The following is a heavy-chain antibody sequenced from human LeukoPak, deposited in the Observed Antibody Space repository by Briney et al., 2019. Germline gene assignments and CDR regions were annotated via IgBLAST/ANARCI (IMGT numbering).Heavy chain of an antibody. CDR2: IKQDGSEK. V-gene: IGHV3-7*03. CDR1: GFTFSSYW. J-gene: IGHJ4*02. D-gene: IGHD3-22*01. CDR3: AKGGSRYYDSSGYYDY. Sequence: GGSLRLSCAASGFTFSSYWMSWVRQAPGKGLEWVANIKQDGSEKYYVDSVKGRFTISRDNSKNTLYLQMNSLRAEDTAVYYCAKGGSRYYDSSGYYDYWGQGTLVTVSS.